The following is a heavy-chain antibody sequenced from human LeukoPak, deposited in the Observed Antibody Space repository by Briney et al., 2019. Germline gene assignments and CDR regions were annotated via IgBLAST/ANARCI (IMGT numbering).Heavy chain of an antibody. CDR2: IYYTGAT. CDR3: ARAGCSYGTGYYFDY. J-gene: IGHJ4*02. V-gene: IGHV4-59*01. CDR1: GGSISSYY. Sequence: SETLSLTCTVSGGSISSYYWSWIRLPPGKGLEWIGYIYYTGATYYNPSLKSRVTISLDTSKNQFSLKLSSVTAADAAVYYCARAGCSYGTGYYFDYWGQGALVTVSS. D-gene: IGHD5-18*01.